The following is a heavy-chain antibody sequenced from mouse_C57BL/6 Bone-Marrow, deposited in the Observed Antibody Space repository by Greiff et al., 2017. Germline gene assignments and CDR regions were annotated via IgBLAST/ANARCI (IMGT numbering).Heavy chain of an antibody. CDR3: ARDYYGSSAHWYFDV. V-gene: IGHV1-54*01. J-gene: IGHJ1*03. Sequence: VQLQQSGAELVRPGTSVKVSCKASGYAFTNYLIEWVKQRPGQGLEWIGVINPGSGGTNYNEKFKGKATLTADKSSSPAYMQLSSLTSEDSAVYFCARDYYGSSAHWYFDVWGTGTTVTVSS. CDR2: INPGSGGT. D-gene: IGHD1-1*01. CDR1: GYAFTNYL.